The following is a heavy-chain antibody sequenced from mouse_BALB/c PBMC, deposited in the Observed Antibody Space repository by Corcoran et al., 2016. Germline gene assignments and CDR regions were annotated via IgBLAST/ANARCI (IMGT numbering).Heavy chain of an antibody. CDR2: ISYDGSN. V-gene: IGHV3-6*02. J-gene: IGHJ2*01. Sequence: DVQLQESGPGLVKPSQSLSLTCSVTGYSITSGYYWNWIRQFPGNKLEWMGYISYDGSNNYNPSLKNRISITRDTTKNQFFLKLNSVTTEDTATYYCATGDYWGQGTTLTVSS. CDR3: ATGDY. CDR1: GYSITSGYY.